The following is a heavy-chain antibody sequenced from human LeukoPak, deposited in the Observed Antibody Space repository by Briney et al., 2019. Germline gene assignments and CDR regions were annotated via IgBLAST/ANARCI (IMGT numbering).Heavy chain of an antibody. V-gene: IGHV1-69*13. Sequence: SVKVSCKASGGTFSSYAISWVRQAPGQGLEWMGGIIPIFGTASYAQKFQGRVTITADESTSTAYMELSSLRSEDTAVYYCATSLEADPYCSSASCYGSYYYYGMDVWGQGTTVTVSS. D-gene: IGHD2-2*01. CDR1: GGTFSSYA. CDR2: IIPIFGTA. CDR3: ATSLEADPYCSSASCYGSYYYYGMDV. J-gene: IGHJ6*02.